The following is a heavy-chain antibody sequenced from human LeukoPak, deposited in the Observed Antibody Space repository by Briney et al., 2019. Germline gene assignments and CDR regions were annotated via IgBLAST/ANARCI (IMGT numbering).Heavy chain of an antibody. J-gene: IGHJ5*02. CDR1: GGSFSAYY. Sequence: SETLSLTCAVYGGSFSAYYWTWIRQPPGKGLEWSGEINHSGSSNYNSSLRSRVTISVDTSYKQFSLRLSSVTAADTAVYYCAPRGDIEHSYVYGKWFDPWGQGTRVIVSS. V-gene: IGHV4-34*01. CDR2: INHSGSS. D-gene: IGHD5-18*01. CDR3: APRGDIEHSYVYGKWFDP.